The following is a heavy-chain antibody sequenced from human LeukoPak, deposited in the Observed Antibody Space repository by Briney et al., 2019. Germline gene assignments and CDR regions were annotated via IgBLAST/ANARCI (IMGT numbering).Heavy chain of an antibody. CDR3: ARYYYGSGSYYYFDY. Sequence: SETLSLTCTVSGGSISSSSYYWGWIRQPPGKGLEWIGSIYYSGSTYYNPSLKSRVTISVDTSKNQFSLKLSSVTAADTAVYYCARYYYGSGSYYYFDYWGQGTLVTVSS. CDR2: IYYSGST. CDR1: GGSISSSSYY. V-gene: IGHV4-39*01. J-gene: IGHJ4*02. D-gene: IGHD3-10*01.